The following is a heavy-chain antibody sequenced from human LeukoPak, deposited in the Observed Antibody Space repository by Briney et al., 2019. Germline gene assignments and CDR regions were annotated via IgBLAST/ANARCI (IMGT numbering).Heavy chain of an antibody. CDR2: TYYRSKWYR. CDR3: ARDPKFTGYDTIFDF. V-gene: IGHV6-1*01. CDR1: GDSVSRHSAA. Sequence: SQTLSLTCDISGDSVSRHSAAWNWIRQSPSRGLEWLGRTYYRSKWYREYATTVQSRLTINPDTSRNQVSLQLTSVPPEDTAVYYCARDPKFTGYDTIFDFWGQGILVTVSS. D-gene: IGHD3-9*01. J-gene: IGHJ4*02.